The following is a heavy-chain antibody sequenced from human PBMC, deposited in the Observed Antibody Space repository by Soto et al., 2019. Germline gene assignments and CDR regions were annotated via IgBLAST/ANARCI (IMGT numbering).Heavy chain of an antibody. CDR1: GGSFSGYY. V-gene: IGHV4-34*01. J-gene: IGHJ6*02. D-gene: IGHD3-9*01. CDR3: GIGQAYEENRTGYYKRLKKYYYYYVMDV. CDR2: INHSGST. Sequence: SETLSLPGAVYGGSFSGYYWSWIRQPPGKGLEWIGEINHSGSTNYNPSLKSRVTISVDTSKNQFSLKLSSVTAADTAVYYCGIGQAYEENRTGYYKRLKKYYYYYVMDVCGQGTTVTVSS.